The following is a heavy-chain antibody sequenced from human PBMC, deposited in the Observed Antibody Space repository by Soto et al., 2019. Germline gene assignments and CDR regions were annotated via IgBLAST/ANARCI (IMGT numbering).Heavy chain of an antibody. D-gene: IGHD1-26*01. J-gene: IGHJ4*02. Sequence: EVPLVESGGGLVQPGGSLRLSCAVSGFTFSDHYMDWVRQTPEKGLEWLGRSRNRANSYTTEYAASAKGRVTISRDDAKNSLYVQMNGLKTEDTAVYYCARSGSYLTTGYWGQGTLVTFSS. V-gene: IGHV3-72*01. CDR3: ARSGSYLTTGY. CDR2: SRNRANSYTT. CDR1: GFTFSDHY.